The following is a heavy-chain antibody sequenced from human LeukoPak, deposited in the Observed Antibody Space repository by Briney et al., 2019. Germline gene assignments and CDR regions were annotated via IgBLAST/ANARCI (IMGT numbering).Heavy chain of an antibody. CDR3: ARDGPMTQSGAFDI. CDR2: IYYSGST. V-gene: IGHV4-59*01. Sequence: ASETLSLTCPVSGGSISSYYWGWIRQPPGKGLEWVGDIYYSGSTNYNPSLKSRVTISVDTSKNQFSLKLSSVTAADTAVYYCARDGPMTQSGAFDIWGQGTMVTVSS. D-gene: IGHD3-10*01. CDR1: GGSISSYY. J-gene: IGHJ3*02.